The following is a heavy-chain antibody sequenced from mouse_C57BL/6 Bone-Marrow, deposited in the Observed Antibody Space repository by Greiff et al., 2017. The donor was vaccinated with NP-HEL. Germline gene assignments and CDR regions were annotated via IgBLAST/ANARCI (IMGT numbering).Heavy chain of an antibody. CDR1: GYTFTDYN. J-gene: IGHJ1*03. V-gene: IGHV1-22*01. Sequence: SGPELVKPGASVKMSCKASGYTFTDYNMHWVKQSHGKSLEWIGYINPNNGGTSYNQKFKGKATLTVNKSSSTAYMELRSLTSEDSAVYYCARSSGSYEDWYFDVWGTGTTVTVSS. CDR3: ARSSGSYEDWYFDV. CDR2: INPNNGGT. D-gene: IGHD1-1*02.